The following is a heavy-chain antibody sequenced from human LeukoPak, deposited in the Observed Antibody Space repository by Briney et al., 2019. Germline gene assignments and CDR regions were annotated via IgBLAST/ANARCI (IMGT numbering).Heavy chain of an antibody. CDR2: IYYSGST. J-gene: IGHJ3*02. Sequence: PSETLSLTCTVSGGSISSSSYYWGWIRQPPGKGLEWIGSIYYSGSTYYNPSLKSRVTISVDTSKNQFSLKLSSVTAADTAVYYCARRTGYDFWSGTNAFDIWGQGTMVTVSS. D-gene: IGHD3-3*01. CDR1: GGSISSSSYY. V-gene: IGHV4-39*01. CDR3: ARRTGYDFWSGTNAFDI.